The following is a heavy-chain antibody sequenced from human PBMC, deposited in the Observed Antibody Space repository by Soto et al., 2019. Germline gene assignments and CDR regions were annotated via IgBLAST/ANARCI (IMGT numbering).Heavy chain of an antibody. V-gene: IGHV3-23*01. D-gene: IGHD3-3*01. Sequence: VQLLDSGGGLVQPGGSLRLSCAASGFTFSDYAMNWVRQAPGKGLEGVSTITHTGGGTYYADSVKGRFTISRDNSRNTLYLQMNSLRPEDAAVYYCAKDKYTIFGAVDSWGRGTLVTVSS. CDR2: ITHTGGGT. CDR1: GFTFSDYA. CDR3: AKDKYTIFGAVDS. J-gene: IGHJ5*01.